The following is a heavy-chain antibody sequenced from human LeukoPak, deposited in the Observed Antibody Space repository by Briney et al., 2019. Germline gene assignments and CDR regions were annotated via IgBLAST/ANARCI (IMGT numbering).Heavy chain of an antibody. J-gene: IGHJ6*02. CDR2: INNSGST. CDR3: ARGYSSSWYDYYYGMDV. Sequence: PSETLPLTCAVYGGSFSGYYWSWIRQPPGKGLEWIGEINNSGSTNYNPSLKSRVTISVDTSKNQFSLKLSSVTAADTAVYYCARGYSSSWYDYYYGMDVWGQGTTVTVSS. V-gene: IGHV4-34*01. CDR1: GGSFSGYY. D-gene: IGHD6-13*01.